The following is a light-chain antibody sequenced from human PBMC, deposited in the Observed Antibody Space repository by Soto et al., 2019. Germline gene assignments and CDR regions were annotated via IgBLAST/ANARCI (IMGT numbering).Light chain of an antibody. J-gene: IGLJ1*01. V-gene: IGLV2-14*01. Sequence: QSVLTQPASVSGSPGQSITISCTGTSSDVGGYNYVSWYQQHPGKVPKLMIYDVSNRPSGVSNRFSGSKSGNTASLTISGPQGEEEADYYCSSYTSSSTYVFGTGTKLTVL. CDR1: SSDVGGYNY. CDR3: SSYTSSSTYV. CDR2: DVS.